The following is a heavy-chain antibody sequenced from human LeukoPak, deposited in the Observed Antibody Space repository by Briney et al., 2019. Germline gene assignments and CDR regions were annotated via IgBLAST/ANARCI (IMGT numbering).Heavy chain of an antibody. D-gene: IGHD2-15*01. CDR2: IYYSGST. CDR3: ARPSGADWCFDL. CDR1: GGSISSYY. J-gene: IGHJ2*01. V-gene: IGHV4-59*08. Sequence: SETLSLTCTVSGGSISSYYWSWLRQPPGKGLEWIGYIYYSGSTNYNPSLKSRVTISVDTSKNQFSLKLSSVTAADTAVYYCARPSGADWCFDLWGRGTLVTVSS.